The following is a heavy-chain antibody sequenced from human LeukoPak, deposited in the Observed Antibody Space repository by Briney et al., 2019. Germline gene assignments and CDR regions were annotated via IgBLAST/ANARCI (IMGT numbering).Heavy chain of an antibody. J-gene: IGHJ4*02. Sequence: PGGSLRLSCAASGFTFSSYDMHWVRQATGKGLEWVSAIGTAGDTYYPGSVKGRFTISRENAKNSLYLQMNSLRAGDTAVYYCAGADSVLGPGDYWGQGTLVTVSS. CDR1: GFTFSSYD. D-gene: IGHD2-8*01. CDR2: IGTAGDT. CDR3: AGADSVLGPGDY. V-gene: IGHV3-13*01.